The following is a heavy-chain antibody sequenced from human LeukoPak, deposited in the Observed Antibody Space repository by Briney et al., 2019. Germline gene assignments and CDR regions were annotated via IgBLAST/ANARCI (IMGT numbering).Heavy chain of an antibody. J-gene: IGHJ4*02. V-gene: IGHV4-39*01. CDR2: IYYSGST. Sequence: SETLSLTCTVSGGSISSSSYYWGWIRQPPGKGLEWIGSIYYSGSTYYNPSLKSRVTISVDTSKNQFSLKLSSVTAADTAVYYCVREPPTVTTLDYWGQGTLVTVSS. CDR3: VREPPTVTTLDY. D-gene: IGHD4-17*01. CDR1: GGSISSSSYY.